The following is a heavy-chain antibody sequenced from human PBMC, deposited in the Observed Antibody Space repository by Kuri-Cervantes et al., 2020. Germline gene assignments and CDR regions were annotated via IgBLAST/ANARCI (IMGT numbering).Heavy chain of an antibody. CDR2: ITPFNGNT. J-gene: IGHJ4*02. D-gene: IGHD4-11*01. CDR1: GYTFTYRY. CDR3: ARDYRDGPDY. V-gene: IGHV1-45*02. Sequence: SVKVSCKASGYTFTYRYLHWVRQAPGQALEWMGWITPFNGNTNYAQKFQDRVSMTTDPSARTAYMEVRGLRSEDTAMYYCARDYRDGPDYWGQGTLVTVSS.